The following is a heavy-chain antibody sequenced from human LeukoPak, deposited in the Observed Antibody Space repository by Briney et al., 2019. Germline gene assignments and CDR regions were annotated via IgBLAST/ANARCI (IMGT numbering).Heavy chain of an antibody. J-gene: IGHJ4*02. CDR1: GYSFTSHW. D-gene: IGHD3-9*01. CDR3: ARSPDYEILTGRFDY. V-gene: IGHV5-51*01. CDR2: IYPRDSNT. Sequence: GESLKISCKGSGYGSGYSFTSHWIAWVRQMPGKGLEWMGIIYPRDSNTIYSPSFQGQVTISVDKSISTAYLQWSSLKASDTAMYYCARSPDYEILTGRFDYWGQGTLVTVSS.